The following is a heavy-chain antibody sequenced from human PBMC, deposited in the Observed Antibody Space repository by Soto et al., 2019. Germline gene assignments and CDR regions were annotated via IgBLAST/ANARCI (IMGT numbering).Heavy chain of an antibody. CDR1: GDSVTSINFY. CDR2: INYNGNT. CDR3: AREFSGNYSYKYDIDV. J-gene: IGHJ6*02. Sequence: SETLSLTCTVSGDSVTSINFYWSWIRQSPGKSLEWIGFINYNGNTNYNPSLRSRVTISLNTPKNQFTLTLRYVTAADTARYYCAREFSGNYSYKYDIDVWGQGTPVTVS. V-gene: IGHV4-61*01.